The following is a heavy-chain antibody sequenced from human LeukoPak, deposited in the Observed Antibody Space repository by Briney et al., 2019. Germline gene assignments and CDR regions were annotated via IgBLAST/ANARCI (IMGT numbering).Heavy chain of an antibody. D-gene: IGHD6-13*01. Sequence: GGSLRLSCAASGITFSSYAMSWVRQAPGKGLEWVSAISGSGGSTYYADSVMGRFAISRDNSKNALYLQMNNLRAENTAVYYCAKMEGLAAAGYSDFWGQGTLVTVSS. J-gene: IGHJ4*02. CDR3: AKMEGLAAAGYSDF. CDR1: GITFSSYA. CDR2: ISGSGGST. V-gene: IGHV3-23*01.